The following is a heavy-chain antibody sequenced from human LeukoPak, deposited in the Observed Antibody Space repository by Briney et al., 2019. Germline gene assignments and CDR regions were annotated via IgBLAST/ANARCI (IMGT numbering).Heavy chain of an antibody. J-gene: IGHJ6*02. CDR2: IYYSGST. CDR1: GGSFSGYY. Sequence: TSETLSLTCAVYGGSFSGYYWSWIRQPPGKGLEWIGYIYYSGSTNYNPSLKSRVTISVDTSKNQFSLKLSSVTAADTAVYYCARLNSSSWYYLPRYYYYGMDVWGQGTTVTVSS. CDR3: ARLNSSSWYYLPRYYYYGMDV. D-gene: IGHD6-13*01. V-gene: IGHV4-59*08.